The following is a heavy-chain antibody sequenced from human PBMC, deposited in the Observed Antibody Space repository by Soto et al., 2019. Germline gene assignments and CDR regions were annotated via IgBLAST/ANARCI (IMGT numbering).Heavy chain of an antibody. CDR2: IYANGQT. Sequence: SETLSLTCSVSGGAISAFLWNWIRQTPGKGLEWIGRIYANGQTKYNPSLESRVTMSVDTSKHQFSLRLNSVSAADTAVYYCARSPSTTTIGTFDIWGQGRMVTVS. CDR1: GGAISAFL. J-gene: IGHJ3*02. V-gene: IGHV4-4*07. CDR3: ARSPSTTTIGTFDI. D-gene: IGHD1-1*01.